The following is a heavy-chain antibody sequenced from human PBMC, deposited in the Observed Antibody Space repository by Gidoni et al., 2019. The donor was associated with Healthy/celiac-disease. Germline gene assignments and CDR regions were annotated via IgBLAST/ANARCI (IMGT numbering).Heavy chain of an antibody. Sequence: QPQAQESGPGLVEPSEDLAPPLTVLCCSIRSSSYYWGWIRQPPGKGLEWIGSIYYSGSTYYNPSLKSRVTISVDTSKNQFSLKLSSVTAADTAVYYCAREVGGYSYGPDYWGQGTLVTVSS. V-gene: IGHV4-39*07. CDR2: IYYSGST. D-gene: IGHD5-18*01. CDR1: CCSIRSSSYY. J-gene: IGHJ4*02. CDR3: AREVGGYSYGPDY.